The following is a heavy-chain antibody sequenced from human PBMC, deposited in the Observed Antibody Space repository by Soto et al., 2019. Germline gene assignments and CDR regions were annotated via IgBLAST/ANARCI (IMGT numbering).Heavy chain of an antibody. Sequence: SITCAVYGGSLSGLSWNWIRQSPGKTLEWIGEIDHRGNTNYNPSLRRRVTLSVDASKNQFSLNVRSVTAADAANYYCARSRKSGDHSLGLDYWGRGTQVTVSS. CDR1: GGSLSGLS. J-gene: IGHJ4*02. CDR3: ARSRKSGDHSLGLDY. CDR2: IDHRGNT. D-gene: IGHD2-21*01. V-gene: IGHV4-34*01.